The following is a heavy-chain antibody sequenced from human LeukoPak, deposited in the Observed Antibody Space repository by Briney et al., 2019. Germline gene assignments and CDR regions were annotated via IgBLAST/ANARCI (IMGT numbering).Heavy chain of an antibody. Sequence: GGSLRLSCAASGFTFSSYSMNWVRQAPGKGLEWVSPISSSSSYIYYADSVKGRFTISRDNAKNSLYLQMNSLRAEDTAVYYCARPVAGISKYYYYYYYMDVWGKGTTVTVSS. D-gene: IGHD2-15*01. CDR2: ISSSSSYI. V-gene: IGHV3-21*01. J-gene: IGHJ6*03. CDR1: GFTFSSYS. CDR3: ARPVAGISKYYYYYYYMDV.